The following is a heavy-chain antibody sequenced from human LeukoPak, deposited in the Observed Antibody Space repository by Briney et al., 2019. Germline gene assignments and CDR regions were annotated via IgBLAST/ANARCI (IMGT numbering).Heavy chain of an antibody. J-gene: IGHJ6*03. Sequence: PGGSLRLSCAASGFTFSDYQMSWIRQAPGKGLEWVAVISYDGSNKYYADSVKGRFTISRDNSKNTLYLQMNSLRAEDTAVYYCALGGCSSTSCYQDDYYYMDVWGKGTTVTVSS. CDR3: ALGGCSSTSCYQDDYYYMDV. V-gene: IGHV3-30*04. D-gene: IGHD2-2*01. CDR2: ISYDGSNK. CDR1: GFTFSDYQ.